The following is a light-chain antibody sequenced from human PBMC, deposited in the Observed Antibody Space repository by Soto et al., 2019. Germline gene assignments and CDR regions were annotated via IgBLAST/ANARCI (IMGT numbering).Light chain of an antibody. CDR2: AAS. Sequence: DIQMTQSPSSLSASVGDRVTITCRASQRISTYLTCSQEKPGKAPKLLIYAASILQSGVPSRFSGSGSGTDFTLTISSLQPEDFATYYCQQSYSTPPLTFGQGTRLEIK. V-gene: IGKV1-39*01. CDR3: QQSYSTPPLT. CDR1: QRISTY. J-gene: IGKJ5*01.